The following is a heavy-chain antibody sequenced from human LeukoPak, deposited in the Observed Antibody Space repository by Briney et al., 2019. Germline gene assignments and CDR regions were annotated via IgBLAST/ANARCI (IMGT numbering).Heavy chain of an antibody. V-gene: IGHV4-38-2*02. CDR2: IYHSGST. D-gene: IGHD3-16*01. CDR1: GGSMTSYY. CDR3: ARDPEVWGSYKSPFDY. Sequence: PSETLSLTCTVSGGSMTSYYWGWIRQPPGKGLEWIGSIYHSGSTYYNPSLKSRVTISVDTSKNQFSLKLSSVTAADTAVYYCARDPEVWGSYKSPFDYWGQGTLVTVSS. J-gene: IGHJ4*02.